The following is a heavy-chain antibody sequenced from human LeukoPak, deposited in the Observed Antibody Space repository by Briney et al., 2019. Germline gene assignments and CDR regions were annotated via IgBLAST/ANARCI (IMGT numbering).Heavy chain of an antibody. D-gene: IGHD2-2*02. J-gene: IGHJ5*02. CDR3: ARDGCSSTSCYTHNWFDP. Sequence: SETLSLTCTVSGGSISSSSYYWGWIRQPPGKGLEWIGSIYYSGSTYYNPSLKSRVTISVDTSKNQFSLKLSSVTAADTAVYYCARDGCSSTSCYTHNWFDPWGQRTLVTVSS. CDR1: GGSISSSSYY. CDR2: IYYSGST. V-gene: IGHV4-39*01.